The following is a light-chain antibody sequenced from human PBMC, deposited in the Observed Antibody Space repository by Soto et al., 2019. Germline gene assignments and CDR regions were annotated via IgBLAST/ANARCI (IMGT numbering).Light chain of an antibody. J-gene: IGKJ5*01. V-gene: IGKV3-20*01. CDR2: GAS. Sequence: SVLTQSPGTLSFSPCESATLSCSSSQSVSSNYLAWYLQKPGQAPRLLIYGASSRATGIPDRFSGSGSGTDFTLTISRLEPEDFAVYYCQQYASTPITFGQGTRLEIK. CDR1: QSVSSNY. CDR3: QQYASTPIT.